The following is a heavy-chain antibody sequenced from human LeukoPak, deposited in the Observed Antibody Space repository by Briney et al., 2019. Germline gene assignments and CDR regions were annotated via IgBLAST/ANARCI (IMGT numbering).Heavy chain of an antibody. Sequence: KPSETLSLTCAVYGGSFSGYYWSWIRQPPGKGLEWIGYIYYSGSTNYNPSLKSRVTISVDTSKNQFSLKLSSVTAADTAVYYCARENRYGDYGVGFDYWGQGTLVTVSS. J-gene: IGHJ4*02. CDR2: IYYSGST. D-gene: IGHD4-17*01. V-gene: IGHV4-59*01. CDR3: ARENRYGDYGVGFDY. CDR1: GGSFSGYY.